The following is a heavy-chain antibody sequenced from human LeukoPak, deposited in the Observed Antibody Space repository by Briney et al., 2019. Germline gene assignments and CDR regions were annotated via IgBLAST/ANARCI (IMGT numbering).Heavy chain of an antibody. V-gene: IGHV1-46*01. CDR2: INPSGGST. Sequence: ASVKVSCKASGYTFTSYYMHWVRQAPGQGLEWMGIINPSGGSTSYAQKFQGRVTMTRDTSTSTVYMELSSLRSEDSAVYYCARVRRQEYDSSGYYLVRYFDYWGQGTLVTVSS. CDR1: GYTFTSYY. J-gene: IGHJ4*02. CDR3: ARVRRQEYDSSGYYLVRYFDY. D-gene: IGHD3-22*01.